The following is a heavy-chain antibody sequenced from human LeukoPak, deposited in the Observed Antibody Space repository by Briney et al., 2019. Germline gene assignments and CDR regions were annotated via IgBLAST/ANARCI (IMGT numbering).Heavy chain of an antibody. D-gene: IGHD3-3*01. CDR2: IKQDGSEK. CDR1: GFTFSSYW. J-gene: IGHJ6*03. V-gene: IGHV3-7*01. Sequence: GGSLRLSCAASGFTFSSYWMSWVRQAPGKGLEWVANIKQDGSEKYYVDSVKGRFTISRDNAKNSLYLQMNSLRAEDTAVYYCARVEQLRFLEWSPWGYYYYYMDVWGKGTTVTVSS. CDR3: ARVEQLRFLEWSPWGYYYYYMDV.